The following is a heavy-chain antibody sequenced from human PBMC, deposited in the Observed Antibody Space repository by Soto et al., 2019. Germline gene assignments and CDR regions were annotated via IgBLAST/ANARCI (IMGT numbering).Heavy chain of an antibody. Sequence: QVQLQQWGAGLLKPSETLSLTCAVYGGSFSGYYWSWIRQPPGKELEWIGEINHSGSTNYNPSLKSRVTISVDTSKNQFSLKLSSVTAADTAVYYCARGLSEQWLPVNWGQGTLVTVSS. D-gene: IGHD6-19*01. V-gene: IGHV4-34*01. J-gene: IGHJ4*02. CDR1: GGSFSGYY. CDR2: INHSGST. CDR3: ARGLSEQWLPVN.